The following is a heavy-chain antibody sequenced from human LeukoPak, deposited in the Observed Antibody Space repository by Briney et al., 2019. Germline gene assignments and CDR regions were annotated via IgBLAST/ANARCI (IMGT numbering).Heavy chain of an antibody. CDR1: GGSIRSGDYY. CDR3: ARSTNHDASGSYYFDS. CDR2: YTASP. J-gene: IGHJ4*02. V-gene: IGHV4-30-4*01. D-gene: IGHD3-10*01. Sequence: SETLSLTCTVSGGSIRSGDYYWSWIRQPPGKGLEWIGYTASPYHNPSLKSRVTISIDTSKNQISLKLDSVTASDTAVYYCARSTNHDASGSYYFDSWGQGILVTVTS.